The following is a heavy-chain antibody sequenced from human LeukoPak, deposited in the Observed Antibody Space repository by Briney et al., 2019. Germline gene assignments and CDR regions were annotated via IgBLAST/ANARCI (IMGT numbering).Heavy chain of an antibody. CDR2: IYYSGST. D-gene: IGHD1-1*01. V-gene: IGHV4-39*01. CDR3: ARPVPSRLGWFDP. CDR1: GGSISSSPYY. J-gene: IGHJ5*02. Sequence: PSETLSLTCTVSGGSISSSPYYWGWIREPPGKGLEWIGTIYYSGSTYYNPSLKSRVTISVDTSKNQFSLKLTSVTAADTAVYYCARPVPSRLGWFDPWGQGTLVTVSS.